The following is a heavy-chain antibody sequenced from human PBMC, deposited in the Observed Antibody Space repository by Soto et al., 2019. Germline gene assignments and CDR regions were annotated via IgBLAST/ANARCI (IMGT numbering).Heavy chain of an antibody. CDR3: ARLSGYDPAGAADK. CDR2: TYYSGGS. D-gene: IGHD5-12*01. V-gene: IGHV4-30-4*01. Sequence: QVQLQESGPGLVKASQTLSLTCTLSGASVSSAEHYWSWIRQPPGKGLEWIGYTYYSGGSYYNASLKRRVSISVDTSQNQFSLNLTSVTAADTAVYYCARLSGYDPAGAADKWGPGILVSVSS. CDR1: GASVSSAEHY. J-gene: IGHJ4*02.